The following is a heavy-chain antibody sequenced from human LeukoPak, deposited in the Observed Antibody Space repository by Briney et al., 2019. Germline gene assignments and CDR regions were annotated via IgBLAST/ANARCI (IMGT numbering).Heavy chain of an antibody. Sequence: GGSLRLSCAASGFTFSSYAMSWVRQAPGKGLEWVSAISESGDITYYADSVKGRFTISRDNSRNTLYLQMNSLRADDTAVYYCAKGQSPDTSMLTHRSFDYWGQGTLVTASS. J-gene: IGHJ4*02. V-gene: IGHV3-23*01. CDR2: ISESGDIT. CDR3: AKGQSPDTSMLTHRSFDY. D-gene: IGHD5-18*01. CDR1: GFTFSSYA.